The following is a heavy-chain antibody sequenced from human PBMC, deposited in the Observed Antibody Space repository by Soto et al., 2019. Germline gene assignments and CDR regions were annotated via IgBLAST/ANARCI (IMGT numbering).Heavy chain of an antibody. D-gene: IGHD2-8*01. V-gene: IGHV1-2*04. CDR3: ARAGIGYCTNGVCHNYYMDV. CDR2: INPNSGGT. Sequence: ASVKVSCKASGYTFTGYYMHWVRQAPGQGLEWMGWINPNSGGTNYAQKFQGWVTMTRDTSISTAYMELSRLRSDDTAVYYCARAGIGYCTNGVCHNYYMDVWGKGTTVTVSS. CDR1: GYTFTGYY. J-gene: IGHJ6*03.